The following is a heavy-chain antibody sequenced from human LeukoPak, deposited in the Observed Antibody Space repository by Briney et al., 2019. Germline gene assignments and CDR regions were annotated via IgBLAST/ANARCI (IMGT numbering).Heavy chain of an antibody. Sequence: PGGSLRLSCAASGFTFSSYAMNWVRQAPGKGLEWVSSISGSGARTDYADSVKGRFTISRDNSKNTLHLQMNSLRAEDTAMYYCARNILFAFDIWGQGTMVTVSS. CDR2: ISGSGART. J-gene: IGHJ3*02. D-gene: IGHD2/OR15-2a*01. CDR1: GFTFSSYA. V-gene: IGHV3-23*01. CDR3: ARNILFAFDI.